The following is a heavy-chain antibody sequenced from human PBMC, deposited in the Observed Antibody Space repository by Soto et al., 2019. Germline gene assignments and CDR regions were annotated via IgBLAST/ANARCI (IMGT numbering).Heavy chain of an antibody. CDR3: ATRYCVRTRYYGLRWFDP. Sequence: QVQLVQSGAEVKKPGSSVKVSCKASGGTLSTYPISWVRQAPGQGLEWMAGIIPIFNTTNYTQKFRGRITIAADESTNTAYMELSRLTSEDTAVYYCATRYCVRTRYYGLRWFDPWGQGTLVTVSS. D-gene: IGHD2-2*01. J-gene: IGHJ5*02. CDR2: IIPIFNTT. CDR1: GGTLSTYP. V-gene: IGHV1-69*12.